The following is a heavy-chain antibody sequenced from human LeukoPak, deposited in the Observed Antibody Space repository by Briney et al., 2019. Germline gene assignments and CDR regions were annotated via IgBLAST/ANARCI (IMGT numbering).Heavy chain of an antibody. CDR1: GVSISSGDSY. V-gene: IGHV4-31*03. CDR3: ARAGDEDY. D-gene: IGHD7-27*01. Sequence: SSETLSLTCTVSGVSISSGDSYWSWIRQQPGKGLEWIGYIDYSGNTYYNPSLKSRVTISADTSKNQFSLKLSSVTAADTAVYYCARAGDEDYWGQGTLVTVSS. CDR2: IDYSGNT. J-gene: IGHJ4*02.